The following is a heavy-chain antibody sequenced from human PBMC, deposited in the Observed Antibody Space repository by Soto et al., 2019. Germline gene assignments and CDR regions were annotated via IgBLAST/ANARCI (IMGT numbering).Heavy chain of an antibody. CDR1: GGSIGSGGVS. V-gene: IGHV4-30-2*01. J-gene: IGHJ6*02. CDR3: ARGGVGYCSSTSCYPPFRYYYYYGMDV. CDR2: IYHSGNT. D-gene: IGHD2-2*01. Sequence: PSETLSLTCAVSGGSIGSGGVSWSWIRQPPGKGLEWIGYIYHSGNTYYNPSLKSRVTISVDTSKNQFSLKLSSVTAADTAVYYCARGGVGYCSSTSCYPPFRYYYYYGMDVWGQGTTVTVSS.